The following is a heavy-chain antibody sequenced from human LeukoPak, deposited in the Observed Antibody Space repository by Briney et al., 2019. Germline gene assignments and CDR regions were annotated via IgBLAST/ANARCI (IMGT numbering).Heavy chain of an antibody. CDR2: ISPSSSSM. D-gene: IGHD3-3*01. CDR1: GFTFSSYS. CDR3: ARDAASGNNWFDP. J-gene: IGHJ5*02. Sequence: GGSLRLSCAASGFTFSSYSLNWVRQAPGKGLEWVSYISPSSSSMYYADSVKGRFTISRANARNSLYLQMNSLSTEDTALYYCARDAASGNNWFDPWGQGTLVTVSS. V-gene: IGHV3-48*01.